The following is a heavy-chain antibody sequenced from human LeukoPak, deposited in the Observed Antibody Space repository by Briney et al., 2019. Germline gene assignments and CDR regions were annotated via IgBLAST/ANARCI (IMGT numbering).Heavy chain of an antibody. J-gene: IGHJ5*02. CDR2: INAGNGNT. CDR1: GYTFTSYA. CDR3: ARDCGSGWCPGTPGTNWFDP. V-gene: IGHV1-3*01. Sequence: ASVKVSCKASGYTFTSYAMHWMRQAPGQRLEWMGWINAGNGNTKYSQKFQGRVTITRDTSASTAYMELSSLRSEDTAVYYCARDCGSGWCPGTPGTNWFDPWGQGILVTVSS. D-gene: IGHD6-19*01.